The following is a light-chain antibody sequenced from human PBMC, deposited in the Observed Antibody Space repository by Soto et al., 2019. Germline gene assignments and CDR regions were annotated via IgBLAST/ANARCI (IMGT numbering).Light chain of an antibody. J-gene: IGKJ2*01. Sequence: EIVLTQSPGTLSLSPGERATLSCRASQSVSSSYLAWYQQKPGQAPRLLIYGASSRATGIPDRFSGSGSGTDFTLTTSRLEPEDFAVYYCQQHGSSPQTFGQGTKLEIK. CDR2: GAS. V-gene: IGKV3-20*01. CDR1: QSVSSSY. CDR3: QQHGSSPQT.